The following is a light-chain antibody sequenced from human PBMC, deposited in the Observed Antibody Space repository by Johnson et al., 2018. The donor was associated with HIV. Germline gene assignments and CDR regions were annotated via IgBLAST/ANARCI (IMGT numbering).Light chain of an antibody. V-gene: IGLV1-51*02. J-gene: IGLJ1*01. CDR2: EDN. Sequence: QSVLTQPPSVSAAPGQTVNISCSGNVSNIESYFVSWYQQLPGAAPTLLIYEDNKRPSGIPDRFSGSKSGATATLGITGLQTGDEAAYYCGIWDASLSPLYFFVTATTITVL. CDR3: GIWDASLSPLYF. CDR1: VSNIESYF.